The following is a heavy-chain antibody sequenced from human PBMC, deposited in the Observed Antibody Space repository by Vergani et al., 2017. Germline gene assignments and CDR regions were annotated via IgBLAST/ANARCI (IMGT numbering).Heavy chain of an antibody. CDR2: IYTSGSP. Sequence: QVQLQESGPGLVKPSQTLSLTCTVSGGSISSGSYYWSWIRQPAGKGLEWIGRIYTSGSPYYNPSLKSRVTISVDTSKNQFSLKLSSVTAADTAVYYCAREDIVVVPAAPPTYGSGSYYAHYYYYGMDVWGQGTTVTVSS. V-gene: IGHV4-61*02. D-gene: IGHD2-2*01. CDR1: GGSISSGSYY. J-gene: IGHJ6*02. CDR3: AREDIVVVPAAPPTYGSGSYYAHYYYYGMDV.